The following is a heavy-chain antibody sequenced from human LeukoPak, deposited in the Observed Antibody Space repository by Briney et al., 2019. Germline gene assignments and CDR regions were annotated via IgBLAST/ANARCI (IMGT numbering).Heavy chain of an antibody. D-gene: IGHD2/OR15-2a*01. CDR2: ISAYNGNT. CDR1: GYTFTSYG. Sequence: ASVNVSCKASGYTFTSYGISWVRQAPGQGLEWMGWISAYNGNTNYAQKLQGRVTMTTDTSTSTAYMELRSLRSDDTAVYYCARDGVGPFSERHFIWGQGTLVTVSS. J-gene: IGHJ4*02. V-gene: IGHV1-18*01. CDR3: ARDGVGPFSERHFI.